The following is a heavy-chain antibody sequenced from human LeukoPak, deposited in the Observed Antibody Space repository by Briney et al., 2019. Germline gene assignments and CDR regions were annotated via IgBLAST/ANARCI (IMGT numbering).Heavy chain of an antibody. V-gene: IGHV3-23*01. D-gene: IGHD3-22*01. Sequence: GGSLRLSCAASGFTFSTYAMSWVRQAPGKGLEWVSAISGNGVDTYYADPVKGRFTISRDNSKNTLYLQMNSLRAEDTAVYYCAKDLPSIHYYDSSGYSSTFDYWGQGTLVTVSS. CDR1: GFTFSTYA. J-gene: IGHJ4*02. CDR3: AKDLPSIHYYDSSGYSSTFDY. CDR2: ISGNGVDT.